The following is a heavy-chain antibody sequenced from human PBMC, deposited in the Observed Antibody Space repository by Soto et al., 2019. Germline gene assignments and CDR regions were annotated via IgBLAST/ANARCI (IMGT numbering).Heavy chain of an antibody. CDR3: ARLNGYCVSTKCHGYYGMDV. Sequence: AENLCVPYTASAGMVRPDRCSGCCVRQSLETGLESLGTSHSHDKTHYNQSLLSRVSISVDTSKNEFSLRLNSVTAADTAVYYCARLNGYCVSTKCHGYYGMDVWGQGTTVS. CDR2: SHSHDKT. D-gene: IGHD2-2*03. CDR1: AGMVRPDRCS. J-gene: IGHJ6*02. V-gene: IGHV4-39*01.